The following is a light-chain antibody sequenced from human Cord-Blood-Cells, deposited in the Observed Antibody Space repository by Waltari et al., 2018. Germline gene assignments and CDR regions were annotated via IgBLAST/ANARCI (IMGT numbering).Light chain of an antibody. CDR1: SRDVGGSNY. CDR3: SSYTSSSTWV. CDR2: DVS. J-gene: IGLJ3*02. Sequence: QSALTQPASVSGSPGQSITIPCTGTSRDVGGSNYVSWYQQHPGKPPKLMIYDVSNRPSGVSNRFSGSKSGNTASLTISGLQAEDEADYYCSSYTSSSTWVFGGGTKLTVL. V-gene: IGLV2-14*01.